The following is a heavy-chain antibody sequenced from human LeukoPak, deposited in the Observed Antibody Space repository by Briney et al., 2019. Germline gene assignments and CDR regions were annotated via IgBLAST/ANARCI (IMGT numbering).Heavy chain of an antibody. CDR2: ISHSGST. V-gene: IGHV4-34*01. D-gene: IGHD2-2*01. CDR3: ARGLQYCSSTSCLGRFDP. J-gene: IGHJ5*02. CDR1: GGSFSGYY. Sequence: PSETLSHTCAVYGGSFSGYYWSWIRQPPGKGLEWIGEISHSGSTNYNPSLKSRVTISVDTSKNQFSLKLSSVTAADTAVYYCARGLQYCSSTSCLGRFDPWGQGTLVTVSS.